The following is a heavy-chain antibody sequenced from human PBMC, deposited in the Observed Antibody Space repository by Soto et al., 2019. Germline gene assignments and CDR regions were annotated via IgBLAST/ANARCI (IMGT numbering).Heavy chain of an antibody. CDR3: ARDKGYDDFVSQPLFDS. J-gene: IGHJ4*03. CDR1: GGSISRSSYY. V-gene: IGHV4-39*01. D-gene: IGHD5-12*01. CDR2: IYYSGDT. Sequence: PSETLSLTCVVFGGSISRSSYYWGWILHSPGKGLEWIGTIYYSGDTYYNPSLKSRVTISVDKSKNQFSLELSSVTAADTAVYYCARDKGYDDFVSQPLFDSWGHGNLVTFSP.